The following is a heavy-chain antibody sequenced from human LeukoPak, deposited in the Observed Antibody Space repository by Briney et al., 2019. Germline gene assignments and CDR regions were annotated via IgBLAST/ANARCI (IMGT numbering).Heavy chain of an antibody. V-gene: IGHV3-74*01. CDR1: GFTFSSYW. D-gene: IGHD3-3*01. J-gene: IGHJ6*03. CDR3: VRGSLASGVVVYYYYYLDV. Sequence: PGGSLRLSCAASGFTFSSYWMHWVRQAPGKGLVWVSRINSDGSSTNYADSVKGRFTISRDNAKNSLYLQMNSLRAEDTAVYYCVRGSLASGVVVYYYYYLDVWGKGTTVTVSS. CDR2: INSDGSST.